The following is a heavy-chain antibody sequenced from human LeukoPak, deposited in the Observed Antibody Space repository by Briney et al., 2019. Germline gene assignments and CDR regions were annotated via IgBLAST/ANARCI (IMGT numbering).Heavy chain of an antibody. D-gene: IGHD3-3*01. J-gene: IGHJ5*02. CDR2: IKQDGSET. Sequence: TGGSLRLSCAASGFTFSSYWMSWVRQAPGKGLEWVANIKQDGSETYYVDSVKGRFTISRDNAKNSLYLQMNSLRAEDTAVYYCAREGPVEYYDFWSGYYRYNWFDPWGQGTLVTVSS. CDR3: AREGPVEYYDFWSGYYRYNWFDP. V-gene: IGHV3-7*01. CDR1: GFTFSSYW.